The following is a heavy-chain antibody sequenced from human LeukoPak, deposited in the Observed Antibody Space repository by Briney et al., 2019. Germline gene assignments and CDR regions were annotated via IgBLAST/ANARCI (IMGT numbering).Heavy chain of an antibody. CDR3: ARDQGSGSYGGFDY. J-gene: IGHJ4*02. CDR2: ISSSSSYI. CDR1: GFTSSSYS. V-gene: IGHV3-21*01. Sequence: GGSLRLSCAASGFTSSSYSMNWVRQAPGKWLEWVSSISSSSSYIYYADSVKGRFTISRDNAKNSLYLQMNSLRAEDTAVYYCARDQGSGSYGGFDYWGQGTLVTVSS. D-gene: IGHD1-26*01.